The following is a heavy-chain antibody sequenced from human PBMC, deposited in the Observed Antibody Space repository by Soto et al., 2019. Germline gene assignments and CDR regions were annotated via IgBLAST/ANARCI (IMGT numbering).Heavy chain of an antibody. CDR3: ARGPSSLTRFDY. V-gene: IGHV3-30-3*01. J-gene: IGHJ4*02. D-gene: IGHD2-2*01. CDR1: GFSFSSYA. Sequence: GGFLRLSCAASGFSFSSYAMHWVRQAPGKGLEWVAVISYDGSNKYYADSVKGRFTISRDNSKNTLYRQMNSLRAEDTAVYYCARGPSSLTRFDYWGQGTLVTVSS. CDR2: ISYDGSNK.